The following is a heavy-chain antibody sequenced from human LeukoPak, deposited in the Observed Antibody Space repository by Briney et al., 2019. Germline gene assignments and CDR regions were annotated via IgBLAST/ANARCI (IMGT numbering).Heavy chain of an antibody. CDR2: ISYDGSNK. J-gene: IGHJ5*02. CDR3: ARDHIAAAGLNYNWFDP. Sequence: GRSLRLSCAASGFTFSSSAMHWVRQAPGKGLEWVAVISYDGSNKYYADSVKGRFTISRDNSKNTLYLQMNSLRAEDTAVYYCARDHIAAAGLNYNWFDPWGQGTLVTVSS. CDR1: GFTFSSSA. D-gene: IGHD6-13*01. V-gene: IGHV3-30*04.